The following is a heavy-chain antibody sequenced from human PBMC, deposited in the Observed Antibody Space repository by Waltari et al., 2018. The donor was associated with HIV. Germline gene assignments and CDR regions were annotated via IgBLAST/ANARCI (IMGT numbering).Heavy chain of an antibody. CDR3: ARGPPYYYGLGSPGGGWFDP. CDR2: INPKSGGT. J-gene: IGHJ5*02. D-gene: IGHD3-10*01. Sequence: QVQLVQSGAEVKKPGASVKVSCKASGYTFTGYYMPWARQAPGQGLEWMGWINPKSGGTNYAQEFQGRVTMTRDTSISTAYMELSRLRSDDTAVYYCARGPPYYYGLGSPGGGWFDPWGQGTLVTVSS. CDR1: GYTFTGYY. V-gene: IGHV1-2*02.